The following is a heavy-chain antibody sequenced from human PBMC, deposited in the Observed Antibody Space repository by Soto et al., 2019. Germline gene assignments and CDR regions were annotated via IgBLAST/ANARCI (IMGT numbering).Heavy chain of an antibody. CDR3: ARGRELSTAMSSLNWFDP. CDR1: GCSVSSSQW. V-gene: IGHV4-4*02. D-gene: IGHD5-18*01. CDR2: INHSGST. Sequence: SETLSLTCAVSGCSVSSSQWWTWVRQAPGKGLERIGEINHSGSTNYNPSLKSRVTISVDTSNNHFSLKLSSVTAADTAVYYCARGRELSTAMSSLNWFDPWGQGTLVTVSS. J-gene: IGHJ5*02.